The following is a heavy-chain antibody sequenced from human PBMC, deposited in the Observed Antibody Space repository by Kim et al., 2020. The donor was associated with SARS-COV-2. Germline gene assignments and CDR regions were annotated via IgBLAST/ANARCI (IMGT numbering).Heavy chain of an antibody. CDR1: GFTFSNYG. Sequence: GGSLRLSCAASGFTFSNYGMHWVRQAPGKGLEWVAVIWYDGSNTYYTDSVKGRFTISRDNSNNTLSLHMNSLRAEDTAVYYCATAGDSPDGPNNGFDPWGQGSLGGVS. CDR3: ATAGDSPDGPNNGFDP. V-gene: IGHV3-33*01. J-gene: IGHJ5*02. CDR2: IWYDGSNT. D-gene: IGHD2-8*01.